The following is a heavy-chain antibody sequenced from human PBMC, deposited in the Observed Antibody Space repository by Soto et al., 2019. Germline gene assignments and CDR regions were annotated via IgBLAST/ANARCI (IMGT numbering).Heavy chain of an antibody. D-gene: IGHD3-10*01. Sequence: QVQLVESGGGVVQPGRSLRLSCAASGFTFSTYGIHWVRQAPGKGLEWVSVISYDGSNKYYADSVKGRFTISRDNSKNTLYLQMNRLGVEDTAVYYWAKDLGGSGSLHYWGQGTLVTVSS. J-gene: IGHJ4*02. CDR2: ISYDGSNK. CDR1: GFTFSTYG. CDR3: AKDLGGSGSLHY. V-gene: IGHV3-30*18.